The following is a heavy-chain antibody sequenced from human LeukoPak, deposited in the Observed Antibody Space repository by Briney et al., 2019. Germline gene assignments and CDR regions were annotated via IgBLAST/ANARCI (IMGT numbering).Heavy chain of an antibody. Sequence: GGSLRLSCAASGFTVSSNYMSWVRQAPGKGLEWVSVIYSGGSTYYADSVKGRFTISRDNSKNTLYLQMNSLRAEDTAVYYCAREKHDSSGYYYCDYWGQGTLVTVSS. J-gene: IGHJ4*02. V-gene: IGHV3-66*01. D-gene: IGHD3-22*01. CDR2: IYSGGST. CDR3: AREKHDSSGYYYCDY. CDR1: GFTVSSNY.